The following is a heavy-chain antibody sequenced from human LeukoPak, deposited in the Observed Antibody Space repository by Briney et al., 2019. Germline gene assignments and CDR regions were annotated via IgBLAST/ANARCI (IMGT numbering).Heavy chain of an antibody. D-gene: IGHD5-24*01. CDR1: GGSFSGYY. Sequence: SETLSLTCAVYGGSFSGYYWGWIRQPPGKGLEWIGSIYYSGSTYYNPSLKSRVTISVDTSKNQFSLKLSSVTAADTAVYYCARGNSRDGYNPSYYFDYWGQGTLVTVSS. V-gene: IGHV4-34*01. CDR3: ARGNSRDGYNPSYYFDY. J-gene: IGHJ4*02. CDR2: IYYSGST.